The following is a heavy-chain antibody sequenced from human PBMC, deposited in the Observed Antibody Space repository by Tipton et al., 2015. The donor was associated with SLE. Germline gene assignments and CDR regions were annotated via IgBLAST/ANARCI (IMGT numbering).Heavy chain of an antibody. Sequence: TLSLACTVSGGSISSYYWSWIRQPAGKGLEWIGRIYTSGSTNYNPSLKSRVTISVDKSKNQFSLKLSSVTAADTAVYYCARDLRFLEWLLPGAFDIWGQGTMVTVSS. V-gene: IGHV4-4*07. J-gene: IGHJ3*02. D-gene: IGHD3-3*01. CDR2: IYTSGST. CDR3: ARDLRFLEWLLPGAFDI. CDR1: GGSISSYY.